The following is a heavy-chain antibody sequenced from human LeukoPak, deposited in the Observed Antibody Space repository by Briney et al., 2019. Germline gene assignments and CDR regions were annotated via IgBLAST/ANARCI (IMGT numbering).Heavy chain of an antibody. CDR2: ITGDGSDT. D-gene: IGHD1-14*01. CDR3: ARDLSGSIDY. V-gene: IGHV3-74*01. CDR1: GFTFSSYW. Sequence: GGSLRLSCGGFGFTFSSYWMHWVRRAPGKGLVWVSRITGDGSDTIYADSVRGRFTISRDNAKNTLYLQMNSLSAEDTAVYYCARDLSGSIDYWGQGTLVTVSS. J-gene: IGHJ4*02.